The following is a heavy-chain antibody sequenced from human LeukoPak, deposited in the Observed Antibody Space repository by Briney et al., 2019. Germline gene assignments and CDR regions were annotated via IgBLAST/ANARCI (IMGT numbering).Heavy chain of an antibody. CDR3: ATSTLTFDY. CDR1: GSPFSSFA. J-gene: IGHJ4*02. V-gene: IGHV3-23*01. D-gene: IGHD3-9*01. CDR2: VRDSGAVT. Sequence: GGSLRLSCAASGSPFSSFAMTWVRQAPGKGLEWISSVRDSGAVTYYADSVKGRFTISRDNSTKIVYLQMNSLRAEDTAIYYCATSTLTFDYWGQGTLVTVSS.